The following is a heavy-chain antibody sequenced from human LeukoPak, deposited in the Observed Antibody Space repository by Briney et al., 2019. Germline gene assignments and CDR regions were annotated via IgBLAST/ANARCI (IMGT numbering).Heavy chain of an antibody. Sequence: PSETLSLTCTVSGGSISSSSYYWGWTRQPPGKGLEWIGSIYYSGSTYYNPSLKSRVTISVDTSKNQFSLKLSSVTAADTAVYYCARVGCSSTSCYKSKRHYYGMDVWGQGTTVTVSS. J-gene: IGHJ6*02. CDR2: IYYSGST. V-gene: IGHV4-39*01. CDR3: ARVGCSSTSCYKSKRHYYGMDV. CDR1: GGSISSSSYY. D-gene: IGHD2-2*02.